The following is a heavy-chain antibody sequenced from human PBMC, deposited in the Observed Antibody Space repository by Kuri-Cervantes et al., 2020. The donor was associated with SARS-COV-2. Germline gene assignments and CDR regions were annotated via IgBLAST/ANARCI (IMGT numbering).Heavy chain of an antibody. D-gene: IGHD2-21*01. CDR2: INPNGGGT. CDR1: GYTFIDYH. J-gene: IGHJ3*01. Sequence: ASVKVSCKASGYTFIDYHMHWVRQAPGQGLEWMGWINPNGGGTNYAQKFQGRVTMTSDTSIDTAYMELSGLRSGDTAVYYCAKIAVGVPVVADAFDFWGQGTRVTVSS. CDR3: AKIAVGVPVVADAFDF. V-gene: IGHV1-2*02.